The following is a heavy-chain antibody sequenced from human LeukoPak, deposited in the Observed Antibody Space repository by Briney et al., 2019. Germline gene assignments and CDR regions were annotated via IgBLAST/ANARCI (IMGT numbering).Heavy chain of an antibody. Sequence: QPGGSLRLSCAASGFTFSSYEMNWVRQAPGKGLEWVSSVSSSGTTIYYADSVKGRFTISRDNAKNSLYLQMNSLRAEDTAVYYCARDPYGYYWGQGTLVTVSS. CDR3: ARDPYGYY. CDR2: VSSSGTTI. J-gene: IGHJ4*02. CDR1: GFTFSSYE. D-gene: IGHD2-2*03. V-gene: IGHV3-48*03.